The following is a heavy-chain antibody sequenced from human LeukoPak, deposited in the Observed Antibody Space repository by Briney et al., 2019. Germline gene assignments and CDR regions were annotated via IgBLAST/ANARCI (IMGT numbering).Heavy chain of an antibody. V-gene: IGHV1-3*01. J-gene: IGHJ6*02. D-gene: IGHD6-19*01. CDR2: INAGNGNT. CDR3: ASGAVAGSEYYYYYYGMDV. Sequence: ASVKVSCKASGYTFTSYAMHWVRQAPGQRLEWMGWINAGNGNTKYSQKFQGRVIITRDTSASTAYMELSSLRSEDTAVYYCASGAVAGSEYYYYYYGMDVWGQGTTVTVSS. CDR1: GYTFTSYA.